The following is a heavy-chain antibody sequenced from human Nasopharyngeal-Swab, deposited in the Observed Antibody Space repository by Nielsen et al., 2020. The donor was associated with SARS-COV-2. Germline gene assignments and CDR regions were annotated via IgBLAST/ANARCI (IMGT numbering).Heavy chain of an antibody. CDR2: INPNSGGT. V-gene: IGHV1-2*06. J-gene: IGHJ6*02. CDR1: GYTFTGYY. Sequence: ASVKVSCKASGYTFTGYYMHWVRQAPGQGLEWMGRINPNSGGTNYAQKFQGRVTMTRDTSISTAYMEPSRLRSDDTAVYYCARDPTSVAGTGDYYYGMDVWGQGTTVTVSS. D-gene: IGHD6-19*01. CDR3: ARDPTSVAGTGDYYYGMDV.